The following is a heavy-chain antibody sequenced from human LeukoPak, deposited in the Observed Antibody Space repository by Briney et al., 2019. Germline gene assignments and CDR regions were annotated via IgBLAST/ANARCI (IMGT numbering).Heavy chain of an antibody. D-gene: IGHD5-12*01. CDR3: ARLPIVATIHFDY. CDR1: GFIFSNYS. J-gene: IGHJ4*02. Sequence: GGSLRLSCAASGFIFSNYSMNWVRQAPGKGLEWVSSISSKSNYRYYADSVKGRFTISRDNAKNSLYLQMNSLRAEDTAVYYCARLPIVATIHFDYWGQGTLVTVSS. V-gene: IGHV3-21*01. CDR2: ISSKSNYR.